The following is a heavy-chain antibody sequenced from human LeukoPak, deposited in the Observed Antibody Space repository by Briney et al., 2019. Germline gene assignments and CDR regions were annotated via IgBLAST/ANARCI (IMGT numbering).Heavy chain of an antibody. Sequence: GASVKVSCKASGYTFTSYGISWVRQAPGQGLEWMGWISAYNGNTNYAQKLQGRVTMTTDTSTSTAYMELRSLRSDNTAVYYCARVPLDASSGYAYFDYWGQGTLVTVSS. CDR2: ISAYNGNT. CDR3: ARVPLDASSGYAYFDY. V-gene: IGHV1-18*01. CDR1: GYTFTSYG. J-gene: IGHJ4*02. D-gene: IGHD5-12*01.